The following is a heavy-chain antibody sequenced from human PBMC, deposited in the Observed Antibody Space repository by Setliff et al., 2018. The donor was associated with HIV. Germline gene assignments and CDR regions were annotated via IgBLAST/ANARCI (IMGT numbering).Heavy chain of an antibody. J-gene: IGHJ4*02. CDR3: ARHREVGIYDY. V-gene: IGHV5-51*01. Sequence: GESLKISCKGSGYSFTDYWIGWVRQMPGKGLEWMAIIYPGDSDTRYSPSFQGQVTISADRSINTAYLQWRSLKASDTAIYYCARHREVGIYDYWGQGTLVTVSS. CDR2: IYPGDSDT. CDR1: GYSFTDYW. D-gene: IGHD3-10*01.